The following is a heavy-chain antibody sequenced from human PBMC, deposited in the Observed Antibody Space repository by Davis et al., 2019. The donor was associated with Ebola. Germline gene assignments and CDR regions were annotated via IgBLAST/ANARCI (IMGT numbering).Heavy chain of an antibody. J-gene: IGHJ4*02. D-gene: IGHD3-16*01. CDR3: ARGKLWFDY. CDR2: IYHSGST. Sequence: SETLSLTCAVSGGSISSSNWWSWVRQPPGEGLEWIGEIYHSGSTNYNPSLKSRVTISVDTSKNQFSLKLSSVTAADTAVYYCARGKLWFDYWGQGTLVTVSS. V-gene: IGHV4-4*02. CDR1: GGSISSSNW.